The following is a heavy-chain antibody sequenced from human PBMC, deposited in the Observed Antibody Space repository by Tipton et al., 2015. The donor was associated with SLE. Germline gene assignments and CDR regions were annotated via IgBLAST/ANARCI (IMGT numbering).Heavy chain of an antibody. Sequence: TLSLTCTVSGGSISSGGYYWSWTRQPPGKGLEWIGYIYYSGSTNYNPSLKSRVTISLDTSKNQFSLKLTSVTAADTAVYYCARGGLDSSGYYYYMDVWGKGTTVTVSS. CDR3: ARGGLDSSGYYYYMDV. V-gene: IGHV4-61*08. D-gene: IGHD3-22*01. J-gene: IGHJ6*03. CDR1: GGSISSGGYY. CDR2: IYYSGST.